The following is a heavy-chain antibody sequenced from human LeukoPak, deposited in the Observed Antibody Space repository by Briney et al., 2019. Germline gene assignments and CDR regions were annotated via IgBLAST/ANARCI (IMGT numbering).Heavy chain of an antibody. D-gene: IGHD2-15*01. V-gene: IGHV4-34*01. CDR3: ARVRGYCSGGSCYSRYYYYYYGMDV. Sequence: SETLSLTCAVYGGSFSGCYWSWIRQPPGKGLEWIGEINHSGSTNYNPSLKSRVTISVDTSKNQFSLKLSSVTAADTAVYYCARVRGYCSGGSCYSRYYYYYYGMDVWGQGTTVTVSS. CDR1: GGSFSGCY. J-gene: IGHJ6*02. CDR2: INHSGST.